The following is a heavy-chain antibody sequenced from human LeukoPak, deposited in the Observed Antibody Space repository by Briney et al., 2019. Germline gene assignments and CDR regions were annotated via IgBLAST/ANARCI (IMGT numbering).Heavy chain of an antibody. CDR3: ERDLDGSGSWGHRGTEKT. CDR1: GFTFSDYY. D-gene: IGHD3-10*01. V-gene: IGHV3-11*04. Sequence: GGSLRLSCAASGFTFSDYYMSWIRQAPGKGLEWASYISSSGSTIYYADSVKGRFTISRDNAKNSLCPQMNSMRAEDTDMYDCERDLDGSGSWGHRGTEKTWGQGTLVTVSS. CDR2: ISSSGSTI. J-gene: IGHJ4*02.